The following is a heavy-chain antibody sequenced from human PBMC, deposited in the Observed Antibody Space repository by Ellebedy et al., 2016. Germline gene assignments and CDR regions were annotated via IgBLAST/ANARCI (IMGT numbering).Heavy chain of an antibody. V-gene: IGHV3-23*01. CDR3: AAGWYVSIVS. Sequence: GGSLRLXXAASGFTFSSYAMSWVRQAPGKGLEWVSAIRGSGGGTYYADSVKGRFTISRDNSKNTLYLQINSLRAEDTAVYYCAAGWYVSIVSWGQGTLVTVSS. CDR2: IRGSGGGT. CDR1: GFTFSSYA. D-gene: IGHD6-19*01. J-gene: IGHJ4*02.